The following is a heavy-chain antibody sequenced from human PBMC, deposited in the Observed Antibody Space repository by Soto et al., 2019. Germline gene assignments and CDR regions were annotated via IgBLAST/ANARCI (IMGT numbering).Heavy chain of an antibody. CDR3: ARDVGSGWFDY. J-gene: IGHJ4*02. Sequence: EVQLAESGGALVQPGGSLRLSCEASGFTFSGNWMSWVRQAPGRGLEWVDNINRDGTEKNYVDSMNGRLTISRDNAKNSLYLQMISLRVEDTATYYCARDVGSGWFDYWGQGALVTVSP. CDR1: GFTFSGNW. D-gene: IGHD6-19*01. V-gene: IGHV3-7*05. CDR2: INRDGTEK.